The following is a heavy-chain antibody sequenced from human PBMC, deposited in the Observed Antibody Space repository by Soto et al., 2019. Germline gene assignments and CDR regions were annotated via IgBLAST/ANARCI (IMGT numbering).Heavy chain of an antibody. CDR3: TRSSEWELSTSPEFDY. V-gene: IGHV3-73*01. Sequence: GGSLRLSCAASGFTFSGSAMHWVRQASGKGLEWVGRIRSKANSYATAYAASVKGRFTISRDDSKNTAYLQMNSLKTEDTAVYYCTRSSEWELSTSPEFDYWGQGTLVTVSS. CDR2: IRSKANSYAT. CDR1: GFTFSGSA. J-gene: IGHJ4*02. D-gene: IGHD1-26*01.